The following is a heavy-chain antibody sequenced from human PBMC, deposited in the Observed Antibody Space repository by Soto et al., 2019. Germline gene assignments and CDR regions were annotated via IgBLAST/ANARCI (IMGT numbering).Heavy chain of an antibody. CDR3: AREALGY. CDR1: GFTFNSYW. CDR2: INSDGSST. V-gene: IGHV3-74*01. J-gene: IGHJ4*02. D-gene: IGHD3-16*01. Sequence: GSLRLACAASGFTFNSYWMHWVRQAPGKGLVWVSRINSDGSSTSYADSVKGRFTISRDNAENTLYMQMNSLRAEDTAVYYCAREALGYWGQGTLVTVSS.